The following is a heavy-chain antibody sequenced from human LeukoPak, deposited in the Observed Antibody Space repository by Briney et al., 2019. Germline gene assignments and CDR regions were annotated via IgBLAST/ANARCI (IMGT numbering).Heavy chain of an antibody. J-gene: IGHJ6*02. V-gene: IGHV1-69*04. CDR2: IIPILGIA. Sequence: SVKVSCKASGGTFSSYAISWVRQAPGQGLEWMGRIIPILGIANCTQKFQGRVTITADKSMSTAYMELSSLRSEDTAVYYCARRWLPPTGYYGMDVWGQGTTVTVSS. CDR1: GGTFSSYA. CDR3: ARRWLPPTGYYGMDV. D-gene: IGHD6-19*01.